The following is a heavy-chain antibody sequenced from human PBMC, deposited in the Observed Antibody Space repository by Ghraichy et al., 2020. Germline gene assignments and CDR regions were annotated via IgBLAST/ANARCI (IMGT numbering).Heavy chain of an antibody. CDR3: VRGQLWPRNHFDY. Sequence: GGSLRLSCAASGFIVSSYYMSWVRQAPGKGLEWVSVIYSGGITTYADSVKGRFSISRDISKNTLYLQMNSLRAEDTANYDCVRGQLWPRNHFDYWGQGTLVTVSA. J-gene: IGHJ4*02. CDR2: IYSGGIT. V-gene: IGHV3-53*01. D-gene: IGHD5-18*01. CDR1: GFIVSSYY.